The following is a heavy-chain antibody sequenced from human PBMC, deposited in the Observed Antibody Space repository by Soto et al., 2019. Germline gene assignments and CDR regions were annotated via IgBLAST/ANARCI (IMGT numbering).Heavy chain of an antibody. J-gene: IGHJ4*02. CDR1: GFTFSSYA. CDR2: ISSNGGST. V-gene: IGHV3-64D*08. CDR3: VKGGDFWSGYYVIDY. D-gene: IGHD3-3*01. Sequence: EVQLVESGGGLVQPGGSLRLSCSASGFTFSSYAMHWVRQAPGKGLEYVSAISSNGGSTYYADSVKGRFTISRDNSKNTLYPQMSSLRAEDTAVYYCVKGGDFWSGYYVIDYWGQGTLVTVSS.